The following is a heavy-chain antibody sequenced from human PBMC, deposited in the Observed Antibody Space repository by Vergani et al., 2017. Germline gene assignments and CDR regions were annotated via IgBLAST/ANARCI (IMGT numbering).Heavy chain of an antibody. J-gene: IGHJ5*02. CDR1: GYSISSGYY. CDR3: AGSGQRLVSGYNWFDP. CDR2: IYHSGST. V-gene: IGHV4-38-2*01. Sequence: QVQLQESGPGLVKPSETLSLTCAVSGYSISSGYYWGWIRQPPGKGLEWIGSIYHSGSTYNNPSLKSRVTISVDTAKNTFSLKLSSVTAADTAVYSCAGSGQRLVSGYNWFDPWRQGTLVTV. D-gene: IGHD6-13*01.